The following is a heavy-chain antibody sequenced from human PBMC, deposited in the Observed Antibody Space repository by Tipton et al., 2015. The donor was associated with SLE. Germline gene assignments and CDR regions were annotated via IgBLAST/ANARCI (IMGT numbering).Heavy chain of an antibody. J-gene: IGHJ4*02. CDR3: AKGNLGGSPVDY. D-gene: IGHD3-16*01. CDR2: IWYDGSNK. Sequence: QVQLVQSGGGVVQPGRSLRLSCAASGFTFSSYGMHWVRQAPGKGLEWVAVIWYDGSNKYYADSVKGRFTISRDNSKNTLYLQMNSLRAEDTAVYYCAKGNLGGSPVDYWGQGTLVTVSS. V-gene: IGHV3-33*06. CDR1: GFTFSSYG.